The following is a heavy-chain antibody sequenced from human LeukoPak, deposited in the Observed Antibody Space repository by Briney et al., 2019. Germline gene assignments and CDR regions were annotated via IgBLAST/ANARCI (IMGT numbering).Heavy chain of an antibody. CDR3: AKITTN. CDR2: ISGSGGSS. D-gene: IGHD1-1*01. J-gene: IGHJ4*02. CDR1: GFTFSSSS. Sequence: AGGSLRLSCAASGFTFSSSSTSWVRQAPGKELEWVSTISGSGGSSYYADSVKGRFTISRDDSKNTLYLQMHSLRAEDTAVYYCAKITTNWGQGTLVTVSS. V-gene: IGHV3-23*01.